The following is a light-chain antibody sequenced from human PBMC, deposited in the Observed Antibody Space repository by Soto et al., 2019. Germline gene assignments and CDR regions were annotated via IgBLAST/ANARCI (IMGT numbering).Light chain of an antibody. J-gene: IGKJ1*01. CDR2: DAS. CDR1: QSVAKNF. CDR3: HQYAHYPQT. Sequence: EIVLTQSPGTLSLSPGERATLSCRASQSVAKNFLAWYRQQPGQAPRLLIYDASSRATGIPDRFSGSGSGTDFTLTISRLEPEDFAVDCCHQYAHYPQTFGQGTKVEVK. V-gene: IGKV3-20*01.